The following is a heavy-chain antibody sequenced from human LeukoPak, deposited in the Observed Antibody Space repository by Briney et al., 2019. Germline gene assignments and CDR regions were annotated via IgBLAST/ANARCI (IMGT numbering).Heavy chain of an antibody. V-gene: IGHV1-46*01. CDR3: ARVSSPIFGVVIYFDY. D-gene: IGHD3-3*01. Sequence: ASVKVSCKASGYTFTSYYMHWVRQAPGQGLEWMGIINRSGGSTSYAQKFQGRVTMTRDTSTSTVYMELSSLRSEDTAVYYCARVSSPIFGVVIYFDYWGQGTLVTVSS. J-gene: IGHJ4*02. CDR2: INRSGGST. CDR1: GYTFTSYY.